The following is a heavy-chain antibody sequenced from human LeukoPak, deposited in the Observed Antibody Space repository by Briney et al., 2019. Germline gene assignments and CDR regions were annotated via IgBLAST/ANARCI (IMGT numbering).Heavy chain of an antibody. Sequence: KSDGSSTSYGDSVKGRFTISRDNAKNMLYLQMNSLRAEDTAVYYCARVNRGDAFDIWGQGTLVTVSS. D-gene: IGHD3-16*02. J-gene: IGHJ3*02. CDR3: ARVNRGDAFDI. V-gene: IGHV3-74*01. CDR2: KSDGSST.